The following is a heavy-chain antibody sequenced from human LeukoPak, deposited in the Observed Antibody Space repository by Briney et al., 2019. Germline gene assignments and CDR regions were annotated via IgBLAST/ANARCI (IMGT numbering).Heavy chain of an antibody. D-gene: IGHD3-3*01. V-gene: IGHV4-31*03. CDR3: ARARRYDFWSGSDAYYFDY. Sequence: SQTLSLTCTVSGGSISSGGYYWSWIRQHPGKGLEWIGYIYYSGSTYYNPSLKSRVTISVDTSKNQFSLKLSSVTAADTAVYYCARARRYDFWSGSDAYYFDYWGQGTLVTVSS. CDR1: GGSISSGGYY. CDR2: IYYSGST. J-gene: IGHJ4*02.